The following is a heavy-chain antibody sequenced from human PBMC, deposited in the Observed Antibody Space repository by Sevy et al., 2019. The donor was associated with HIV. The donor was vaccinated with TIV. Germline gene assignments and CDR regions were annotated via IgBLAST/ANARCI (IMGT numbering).Heavy chain of an antibody. CDR3: ARVSVYYYDSCGYYTTGNAFDI. CDR2: IYSCVTT. J-gene: IGHJ3*02. CDR1: GFTVGSNY. Sequence: GGSLRLSCAASGFTVGSNYMSWVRQAPGKGLEWVSIIYSCVTTSYANSVKGRITISTDTSKNKLYLQMNSLRAEDTAGYYCARVSVYYYDSCGYYTTGNAFDIWGQGTMVTVSS. D-gene: IGHD3-22*01. V-gene: IGHV3-53*01.